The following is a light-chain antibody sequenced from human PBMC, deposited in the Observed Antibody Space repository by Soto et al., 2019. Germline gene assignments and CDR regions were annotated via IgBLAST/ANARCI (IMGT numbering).Light chain of an antibody. CDR3: QQYDIWPPYT. CDR2: DAS. J-gene: IGKJ2*01. V-gene: IGKV3-15*01. CDR1: QNIRSS. Sequence: ELVMTQSPASPSGSPGERLTLSCRASQNIRSSLAWYQQRPGQAPRLXXYDASTRATGIPPRFSGGGSGTEFTVTISSLQSEDFATYYCQQYDIWPPYTFGQGTKVDIK.